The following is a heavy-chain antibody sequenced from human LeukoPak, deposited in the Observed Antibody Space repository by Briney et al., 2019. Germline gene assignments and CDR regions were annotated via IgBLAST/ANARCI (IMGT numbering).Heavy chain of an antibody. J-gene: IGHJ4*02. CDR3: ARDHSRWYFHYFDY. V-gene: IGHV4-61*02. D-gene: IGHD6-13*01. CDR1: GGSTSSGSYY. CDR2: IYTSGGT. Sequence: PSQTLSLTCTVSGGSTSSGSYYWSWIRQPAGKGLEWIGRIYTSGGTNYNPSLKSRVTISVDTSKNQFSLKLSSVTAADTAVYYCARDHSRWYFHYFDYWGQGTLVTVSS.